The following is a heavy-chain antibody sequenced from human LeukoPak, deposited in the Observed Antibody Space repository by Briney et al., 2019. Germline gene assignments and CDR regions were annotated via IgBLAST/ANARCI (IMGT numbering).Heavy chain of an antibody. Sequence: SETLSLTCTVSGGSIRSSSYYWGWIRQPPGKGLEWIGYIYYSGSTNYNPSLKSRVTISVDTSKNQFSLKLSSVTAADTAVYYCARGMEYTNGYVFDYWGQGTLVTVSS. J-gene: IGHJ4*02. CDR3: ARGMEYTNGYVFDY. D-gene: IGHD2-8*01. CDR2: IYYSGST. CDR1: GGSIRSSSYY. V-gene: IGHV4-61*05.